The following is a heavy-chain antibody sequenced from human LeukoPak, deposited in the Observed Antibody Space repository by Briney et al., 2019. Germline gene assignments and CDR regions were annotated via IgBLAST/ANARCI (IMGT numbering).Heavy chain of an antibody. V-gene: IGHV4-34*01. D-gene: IGHD6-13*01. Sequence: SETLSLTCAVYGGSFSGYYWSWIRQPPGKGLEWIGEINHSGSTNYNPSLKSRVTISVDTSKNQFSLKLSSVTAADTAVYYCARDGSSSWGQGTLVTVSS. J-gene: IGHJ4*02. CDR1: GGSFSGYY. CDR3: ARDGSSS. CDR2: INHSGST.